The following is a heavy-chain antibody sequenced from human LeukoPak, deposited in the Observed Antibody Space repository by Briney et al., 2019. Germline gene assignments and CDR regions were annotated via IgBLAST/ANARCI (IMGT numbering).Heavy chain of an antibody. D-gene: IGHD3-22*01. V-gene: IGHV4-34*01. CDR3: ARGWSYYDSSGYYYAFDY. Sequence: SETLSLTWAVYGGSFSGYYWSWIRQPPGKGLEWIGEINHSGSTNYNPSLKSRVTISVDTSKNQFSLKLSSVTAADTAVYYCARGWSYYDSSGYYYAFDYWGQGTLVTVSS. CDR1: GGSFSGYY. J-gene: IGHJ4*02. CDR2: INHSGST.